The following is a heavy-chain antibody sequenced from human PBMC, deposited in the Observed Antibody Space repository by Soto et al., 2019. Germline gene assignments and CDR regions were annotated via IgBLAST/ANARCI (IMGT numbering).Heavy chain of an antibody. J-gene: IGHJ5*02. CDR2: VTGSGGQI. V-gene: IGHV3-23*01. D-gene: IGHD2-21*01. CDR3: AKDAVYKDGLWLMDS. Sequence: LRLSCAAPGFTISTYAMTWVRQAPGKGLECVSGVTGSGGQIHYADSVKGRFTISKDNSKNTLYLQMSSLREEDTALYYCAKDAVYKDGLWLMDSWGQGTLVTVSS. CDR1: GFTISTYA.